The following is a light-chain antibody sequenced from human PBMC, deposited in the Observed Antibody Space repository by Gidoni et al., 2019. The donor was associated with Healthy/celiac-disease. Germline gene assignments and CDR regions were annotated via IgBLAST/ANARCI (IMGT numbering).Light chain of an antibody. V-gene: IGKV1-39*01. CDR2: AAS. CDR3: QQSYSTPRT. CDR1: QSISSY. J-gene: IGKJ2*01. Sequence: DIHMTQSPSSLSASVGHRVTITSRPSQSISSYLNWYQQKPGKAPKLLIYAASSLQSGVPSRFSGSGSGTDFTLTISSLQPEDFATYYCQQSYSTPRTFGQGTKLEIK.